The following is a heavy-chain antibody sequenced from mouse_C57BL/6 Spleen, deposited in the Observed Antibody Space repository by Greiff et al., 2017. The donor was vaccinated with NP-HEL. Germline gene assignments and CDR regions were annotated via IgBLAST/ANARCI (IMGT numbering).Heavy chain of an antibody. CDR1: GYTFTSYW. V-gene: IGHV1-59*01. CDR2: IDPSDSYT. J-gene: IGHJ3*01. Sequence: QVQLKQPGAELVRPGTSVKLSCKASGYTFTSYWMHWVKQRPGQGLEWIGVIDPSDSYTNYNQKFKGKATLTVDTSSSTAYMQLSSLTSEDSAVYYCAEGTTVVAPFAYWGQGTLVTVSA. CDR3: AEGTTVVAPFAY. D-gene: IGHD1-1*01.